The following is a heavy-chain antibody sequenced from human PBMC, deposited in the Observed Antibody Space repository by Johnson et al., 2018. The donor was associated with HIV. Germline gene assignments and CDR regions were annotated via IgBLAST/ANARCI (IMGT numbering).Heavy chain of an antibody. J-gene: IGHJ3*02. D-gene: IGHD2-8*01. CDR3: ARVGEYCIKGVCSNVFDM. CDR2: INWNGGST. V-gene: IGHV3-20*04. Sequence: VQLVESGGGVVRPGGSLRLSCASSGFTFDNYAMSWVRQAPGKGLEWVSGINWNGGSTGYADSVKGRLTISRDNAKNSLYLQMNSLRAEDTALYYCARVGEYCIKGVCSNVFDMWGQGTMVTVSS. CDR1: GFTFDNYA.